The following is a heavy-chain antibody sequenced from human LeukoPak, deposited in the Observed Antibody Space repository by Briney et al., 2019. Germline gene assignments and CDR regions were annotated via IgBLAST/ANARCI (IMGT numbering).Heavy chain of an antibody. CDR3: ARHKQQPDYYYFDY. V-gene: IGHV4-34*01. CDR1: GGSFSAYY. Sequence: SETLSLTCAVYGGSFSAYYWSWIRQSPGKGLEWIGEINHSGSTIYNPSLKSRVTIPVDTSENQFSLKLSSVTAADTAVYYCARHKQQPDYYYFDYWGQGTLVTVSS. CDR2: INHSGST. D-gene: IGHD3-10*01. J-gene: IGHJ4*02.